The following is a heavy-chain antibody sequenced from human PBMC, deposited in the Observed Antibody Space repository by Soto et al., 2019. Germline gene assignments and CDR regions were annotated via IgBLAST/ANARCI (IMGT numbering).Heavy chain of an antibody. CDR3: ARSIVLGYYYMEV. J-gene: IGHJ6*03. V-gene: IGHV4-34*01. D-gene: IGHD3-3*02. CDR1: GGSFSGYY. CDR2: INHSGST. Sequence: SETLSLTCAVYGGSFSGYYWSWIRQPPGKGLEWIGEINHSGSTNYNPSLKSRVTISVDTSKNQFSLKLSSVTAADTAVYYCARSIVLGYYYMEVWGKGTTVTVSS.